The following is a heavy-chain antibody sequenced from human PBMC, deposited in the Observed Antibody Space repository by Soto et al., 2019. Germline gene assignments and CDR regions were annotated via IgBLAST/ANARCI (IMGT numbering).Heavy chain of an antibody. CDR1: GFTFSSYW. J-gene: IGHJ4*02. Sequence: GGSLRLSCAASGFTFSSYWMSWVRQAPGKGLEWVANIKQDGSEKYYVDSVKGRFTISRDNAKNSLYLQMNSLRAEDTAVYYCERDLIQPAPNWGSRKPAYYFDYWGQGTLVTVSS. D-gene: IGHD7-27*01. V-gene: IGHV3-7*01. CDR3: ERDLIQPAPNWGSRKPAYYFDY. CDR2: IKQDGSEK.